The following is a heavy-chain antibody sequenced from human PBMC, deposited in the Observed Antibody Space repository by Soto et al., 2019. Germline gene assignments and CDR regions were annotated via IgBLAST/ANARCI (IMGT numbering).Heavy chain of an antibody. J-gene: IGHJ6*02. Sequence: LSLTCTVSGGSISSYYWSWIRQPPGKGLEWIGYIYYSGSTNYNPSLKSRVTISVDTSKNQFSLKLSSVTAADTAVYYCARRARYYYYGMDVWGQGTTVTVSS. CDR2: IYYSGST. CDR3: ARRARYYYYGMDV. V-gene: IGHV4-59*01. CDR1: GGSISSYY.